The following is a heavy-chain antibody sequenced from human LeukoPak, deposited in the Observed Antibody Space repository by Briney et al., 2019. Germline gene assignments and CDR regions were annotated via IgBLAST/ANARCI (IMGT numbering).Heavy chain of an antibody. CDR1: GFTFSSYE. CDR3: ARDLGAAAGPGFDY. J-gene: IGHJ4*02. Sequence: PGGSLRLSCAASGFTFSSYEMNWVRQAPGKGREGVSYISSSGSTIYYADSVKGRFTISRDNAKNSLYLQMNSLRAEDTAVYYCARDLGAAAGPGFDYWGQGTLVTVSS. V-gene: IGHV3-48*03. D-gene: IGHD6-13*01. CDR2: ISSSGSTI.